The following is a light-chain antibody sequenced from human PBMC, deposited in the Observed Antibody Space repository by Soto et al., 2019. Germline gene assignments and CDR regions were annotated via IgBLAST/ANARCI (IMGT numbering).Light chain of an antibody. Sequence: DIVLKLSPGTLSLSPGERATLSCTASQSVSSSYLAWYQQKPGQAPRLLIYDTSIRASGIPARFSGSGSGTDFTLTISSLDPEDFAVYYCQQRSNRPLTFGQVTRLAIK. CDR3: QQRSNRPLT. CDR1: QSVSSSY. J-gene: IGKJ5*01. V-gene: IGKV3-11*01. CDR2: DTS.